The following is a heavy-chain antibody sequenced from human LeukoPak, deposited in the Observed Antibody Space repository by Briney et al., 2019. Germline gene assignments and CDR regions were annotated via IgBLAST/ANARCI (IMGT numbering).Heavy chain of an antibody. J-gene: IGHJ3*02. CDR2: IYYSGST. V-gene: IGHV4-39*01. Sequence: ASETLSLTCTVSGGSISSSNYYWGWLRQPPGKGLEWIGSIYYSGSTHYNPSLKSRVTISVDTSKNQFSLKLSSVTAADTAVYYCARGYCGGDCYSIGAFDIWGQGTMVTVSS. CDR1: GGSISSSNYY. CDR3: ARGYCGGDCYSIGAFDI. D-gene: IGHD2-21*02.